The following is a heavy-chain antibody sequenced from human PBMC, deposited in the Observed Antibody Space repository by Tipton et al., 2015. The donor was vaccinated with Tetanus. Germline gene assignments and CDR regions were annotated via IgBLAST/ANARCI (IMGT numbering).Heavy chain of an antibody. J-gene: IGHJ5*02. V-gene: IGHV1-2*02. CDR2: IDPNSGGT. CDR1: GYTFTNYY. Sequence: QLVQSGAEMKKPGASVKVSCTASGYTFTNYYIYWVRQAPGQGLEWMGWIDPNSGGTVYAQKFQGRVTMTRDTSISTAYMELRSLRSADTAVYYCARGPLTGSTRWFGPWGQGTLVTVSS. CDR3: ARGPLTGSTRWFGP. D-gene: IGHD1-26*01.